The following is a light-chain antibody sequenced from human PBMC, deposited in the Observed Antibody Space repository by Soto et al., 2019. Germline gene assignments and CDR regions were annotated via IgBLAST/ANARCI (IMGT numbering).Light chain of an antibody. J-gene: IGKJ4*01. V-gene: IGKV3-20*01. CDR1: QSVSSSY. CDR2: GAT. Sequence: EIVLTQSPGTLSLSPGERATLSCRASQSVSSSYLAWYQQKPGQAPRLLIYGATSRATGIPDRFSGSGSGTDFPLTISRLEPEDCAVYYCQHDDSSPLTFGGGTKVEIK. CDR3: QHDDSSPLT.